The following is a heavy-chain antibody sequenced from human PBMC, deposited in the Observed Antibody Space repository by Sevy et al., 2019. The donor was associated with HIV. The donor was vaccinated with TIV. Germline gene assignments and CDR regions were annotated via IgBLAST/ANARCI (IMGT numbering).Heavy chain of an antibody. D-gene: IGHD2-15*01. CDR2: IIPIFGTA. V-gene: IGHV1-69*06. CDR1: GGTFSSYA. CDR3: ARVDVVVVAATPTVGAFDI. J-gene: IGHJ3*02. Sequence: ASVKVSCKASGGTFSSYAISWVRQAPGQGLEWMGGIIPIFGTASYAQKFQGRVTITADKSTSTAYMELSSLRSEDTAVYYCARVDVVVVAATPTVGAFDIWGQGTMVTVSS.